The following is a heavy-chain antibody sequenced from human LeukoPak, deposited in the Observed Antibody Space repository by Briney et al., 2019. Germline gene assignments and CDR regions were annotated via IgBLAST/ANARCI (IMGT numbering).Heavy chain of an antibody. V-gene: IGHV1-69*13. J-gene: IGHJ5*02. Sequence: GASVKVSCKASGGTLSSYAISWVRQAPGQGLEWMGGIIPIFGTANYAQKFQGRVTITADESTSTAYMELSSLRSEDTAVYYCARDPGTPYGDYSWFDPWGQGTLITVSS. CDR1: GGTLSSYA. CDR2: IIPIFGTA. CDR3: ARDPGTPYGDYSWFDP. D-gene: IGHD4-17*01.